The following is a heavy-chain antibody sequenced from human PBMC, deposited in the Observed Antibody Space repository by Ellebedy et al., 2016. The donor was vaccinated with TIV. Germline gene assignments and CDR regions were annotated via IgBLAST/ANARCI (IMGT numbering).Heavy chain of an antibody. J-gene: IGHJ6*02. CDR3: ARSRGSGMYV. CDR2: ISYDGSNK. D-gene: IGHD3-16*01. V-gene: IGHV3-30*01. Sequence: GESLKISCAASGFTFSSYAMHWVRQAPGKGLEWVAVISYDGSNKYYADSVKGRFTISRDNSKNTLYLQMNSLIAEDTAVYYCARSRGSGMYVWGQGTTVTVSS. CDR1: GFTFSSYA.